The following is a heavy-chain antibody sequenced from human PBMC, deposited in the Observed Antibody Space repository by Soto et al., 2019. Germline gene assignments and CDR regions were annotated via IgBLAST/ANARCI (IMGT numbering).Heavy chain of an antibody. J-gene: IGHJ3*02. D-gene: IGHD2-8*02. CDR1: GFICSSYD. CDR2: ILVDGRI. V-gene: IGHV3-23*01. CDR3: AKATATGGGAFVI. Sequence: PGGSLRLSCAASGFICSSYDMSWVRQAPGKGLEWVSTILVDGRILCVDSVKGRFTISRDSSKNTVYLHMNSLTAGDTALYYCAKATATGGGAFVICGQGTMVTVS.